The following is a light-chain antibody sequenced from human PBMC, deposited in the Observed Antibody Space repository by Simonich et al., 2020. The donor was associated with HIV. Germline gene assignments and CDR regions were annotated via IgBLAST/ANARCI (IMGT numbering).Light chain of an antibody. Sequence: DIVMTQSPDSLAVSLGERATINCKSSQSVSYSTKNKNYLAWYQQKPGQPPNLLIYWASTRESGVPDRFSASGSGTDFTLTISSLQAEDVAVYYCQQYYSTPLTFGGGTKVEIK. CDR2: WAS. CDR1: QSVSYSTKNKNY. J-gene: IGKJ4*01. V-gene: IGKV4-1*01. CDR3: QQYYSTPLT.